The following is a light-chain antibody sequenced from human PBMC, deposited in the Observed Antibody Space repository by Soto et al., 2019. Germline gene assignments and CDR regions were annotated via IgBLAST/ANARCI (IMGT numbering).Light chain of an antibody. J-gene: IGKJ1*01. Sequence: DIQMTQSPSTLSASVGDRVAITCRASQSISIWLAWYQQKPGTAPKLLIYKASSLESGVPSRFSGSGSGTEFTLTISSLQTDDFATYYCQQYNDYSWTFGQGTKVEIK. V-gene: IGKV1-5*03. CDR1: QSISIW. CDR3: QQYNDYSWT. CDR2: KAS.